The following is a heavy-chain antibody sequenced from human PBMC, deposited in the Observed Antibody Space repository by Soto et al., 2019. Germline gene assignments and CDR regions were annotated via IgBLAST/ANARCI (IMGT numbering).Heavy chain of an antibody. CDR1: GFTFSNSI. D-gene: IGHD6-13*01. CDR2: ISGGSDFL. J-gene: IGHJ3*02. V-gene: IGHV3-21*01. Sequence: GGSLRLSCAASGFTFSNSIINWVRQAPGQGLEWVSSISGGSDFLYYADSVKGRFTIARDTATNSLYLQMNSLRAEDMAVYYCATSTWYAFDIWGQGTMVTVSS. CDR3: ATSTWYAFDI.